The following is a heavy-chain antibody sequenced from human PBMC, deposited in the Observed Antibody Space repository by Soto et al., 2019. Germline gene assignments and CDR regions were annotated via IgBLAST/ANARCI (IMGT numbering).Heavy chain of an antibody. CDR2: IGTAGDP. Sequence: PGGSLRLSCAASGFTFSSYDMHWVRQATGKGLEWVSAIGTAGDPYYPGSVKGRFTISRENAKNSLYLQMNSLRAGDTAVYYCARAGYYDSSGQSYFDYWGQGTLVTVSS. V-gene: IGHV3-13*05. D-gene: IGHD3-22*01. J-gene: IGHJ4*02. CDR1: GFTFSSYD. CDR3: ARAGYYDSSGQSYFDY.